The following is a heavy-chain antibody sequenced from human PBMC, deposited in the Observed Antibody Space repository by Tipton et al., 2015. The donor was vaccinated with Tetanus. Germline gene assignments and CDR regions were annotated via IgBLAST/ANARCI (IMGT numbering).Heavy chain of an antibody. V-gene: IGHV4-4*07. Sequence: TLSLTCTVSGGSITSNYWTWIRQPAGKGLEWIGRIYAPGITNYNPSLKSRVTISVDTSKNQFSLKLSSVTAADTAVYYCARGMVSWGIFPYWGQGTLVTVSS. CDR1: GGSITSNY. CDR3: ARGMVSWGIFPY. D-gene: IGHD2-8*01. J-gene: IGHJ4*02. CDR2: IYAPGIT.